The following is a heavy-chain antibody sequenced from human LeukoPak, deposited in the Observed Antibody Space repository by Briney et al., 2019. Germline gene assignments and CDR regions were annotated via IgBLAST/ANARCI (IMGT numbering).Heavy chain of an antibody. CDR1: GGSISSYY. J-gene: IGHJ4*02. Sequence: SETLSLTCTVSGGSISSYYWSWIRQPPGKGLEWIGYIYYSGSTNYNPSLKSRVTISVDTSKNQFSLKLSSVTAADTAVYYCARGGEPSGQYCSGGSCYWDYWGQGTLVTVSS. D-gene: IGHD2-15*01. CDR2: IYYSGST. CDR3: ARGGEPSGQYCSGGSCYWDY. V-gene: IGHV4-59*12.